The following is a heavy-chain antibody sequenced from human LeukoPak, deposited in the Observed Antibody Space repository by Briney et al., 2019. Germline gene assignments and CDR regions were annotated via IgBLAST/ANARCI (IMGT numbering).Heavy chain of an antibody. CDR2: IKQDGSEK. J-gene: IGHJ4*02. D-gene: IGHD3-22*01. Sequence: GGSLRLSCAASGFTFSSYWMSWVRQAPGKGLEWVANIKQDGSEKYYADSVKGRFTISRDNSKNTLYLQMNSLRAEDTAVYYCAKLTYYYDSSGYYPIDYWGQGTLVTVSS. V-gene: IGHV3-7*01. CDR1: GFTFSSYW. CDR3: AKLTYYYDSSGYYPIDY.